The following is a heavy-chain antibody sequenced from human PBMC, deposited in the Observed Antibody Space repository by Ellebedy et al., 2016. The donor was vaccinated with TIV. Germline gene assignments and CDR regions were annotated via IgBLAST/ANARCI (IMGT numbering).Heavy chain of an antibody. Sequence: PGGSLRLSCAASGFTFSSYSMNWVRQAPGKGLEWVSYISSSCTTMYYADSVKGRFTISRDNAKHSLYLQMNSLRAEDTAVYYCARQDSYGLSNCFDPWGQGTLVTVSS. D-gene: IGHD5-18*01. CDR1: GFTFSSYS. CDR3: ARQDSYGLSNCFDP. J-gene: IGHJ5*02. V-gene: IGHV3-48*04. CDR2: ISSSCTTM.